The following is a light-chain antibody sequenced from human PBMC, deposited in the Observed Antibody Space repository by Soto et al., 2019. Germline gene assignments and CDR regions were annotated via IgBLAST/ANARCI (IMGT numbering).Light chain of an antibody. V-gene: IGKV3D-20*01. CDR2: DAS. CDR3: QQYGSSPKT. J-gene: IGKJ1*01. Sequence: EIVLGQSPPTLSLSPGETATLCCGASQSVTSYLAWYQQRNGQAPRLLIYDASRRDTGIPARFSGSGSGADFTLTISSLEPEDFAVYYCQQYGSSPKTFGQGTKVDIK. CDR1: QSVTSY.